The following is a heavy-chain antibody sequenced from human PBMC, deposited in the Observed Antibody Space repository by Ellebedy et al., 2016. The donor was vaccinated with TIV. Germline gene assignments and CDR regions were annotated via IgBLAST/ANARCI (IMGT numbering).Heavy chain of an antibody. D-gene: IGHD2-2*01. V-gene: IGHV4-4*02. J-gene: IGHJ5*02. CDR3: ARVLGGCSGSSCYLDP. Sequence: MPSGTLSLTCAVSGVSISSSNWWHWVRQPPGKGLEWIGEVIHSGSINYHPSLKSRVTISVDKSKNQFSLNLNSVTAADTAIYYCARVLGGCSGSSCYLDPWGQGTLVTVSS. CDR2: VIHSGSI. CDR1: GVSISSSNW.